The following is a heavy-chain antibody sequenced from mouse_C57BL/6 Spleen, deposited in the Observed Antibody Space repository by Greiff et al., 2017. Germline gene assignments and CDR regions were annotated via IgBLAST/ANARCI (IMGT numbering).Heavy chain of an antibody. CDR3: SRDSVITTVVDY. Sequence: QVQLKQPGAELVKPGASVKLSCKASGYTFTSYWMHWVKQRPGQGLEWIGMIHPDSGSTNYNEKFKSKATLTVDKSSSTAYMLLSSLTSEDSAVYCSSRDSVITTVVDYWGQGTTLTVSS. D-gene: IGHD1-1*01. V-gene: IGHV1-64*01. CDR1: GYTFTSYW. CDR2: IHPDSGST. J-gene: IGHJ2*01.